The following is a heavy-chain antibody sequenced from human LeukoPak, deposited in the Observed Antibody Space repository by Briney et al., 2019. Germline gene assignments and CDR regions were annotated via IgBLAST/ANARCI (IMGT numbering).Heavy chain of an antibody. V-gene: IGHV1-18*01. CDR2: ISAYNGNT. CDR3: ARDSGRRYYYDSSGY. D-gene: IGHD3-22*01. J-gene: IGHJ4*02. Sequence: ASVKVSCKASGYTFTSYGISWVRQAPGQGHEWMGWISAYNGNTNYAQKLQGRVTMTTDTSTSTAYMELRSLRSDDTAVYYCARDSGRRYYYDSSGYWGQGTLVTVSS. CDR1: GYTFTSYG.